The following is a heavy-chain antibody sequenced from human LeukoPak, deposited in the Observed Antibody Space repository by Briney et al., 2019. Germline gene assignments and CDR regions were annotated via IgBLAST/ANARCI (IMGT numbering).Heavy chain of an antibody. CDR2: ISGSGGST. J-gene: IGHJ4*02. D-gene: IGHD6-19*01. Sequence: GGSLRLSCAASGFTFSSYAMSWVRQAPGKGLEWVSSISGSGGSTFYADSVKGRFTISRDNSKNTLYLQMNSLRAEDTAVYYCAKLEVAGILIDYWGQGTLVTVSS. CDR3: AKLEVAGILIDY. V-gene: IGHV3-23*01. CDR1: GFTFSSYA.